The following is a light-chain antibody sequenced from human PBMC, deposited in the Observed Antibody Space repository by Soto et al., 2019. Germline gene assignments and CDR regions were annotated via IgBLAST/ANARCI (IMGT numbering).Light chain of an antibody. V-gene: IGKV3-20*01. CDR3: QQYGSSPPIT. J-gene: IGKJ5*01. CDR2: GAS. Sequence: EIVLTQSPGTLSLAPGGTATLSCRASQSVSSIYLAWYQQKPGQAPRLLIYGASSRATGIPDRFSGSGSGTDFTLTISSLEPEDFAVYYCQQYGSSPPITFGQGTRLEIK. CDR1: QSVSSIY.